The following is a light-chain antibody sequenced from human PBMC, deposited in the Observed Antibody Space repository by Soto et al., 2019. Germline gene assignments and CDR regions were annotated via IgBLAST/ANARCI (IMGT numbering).Light chain of an antibody. V-gene: IGKV3-20*01. Sequence: EIVLTQSPGTLYLSPGERATLSCRASQSVSSNYLGWYQQKPGQAPRLLIYGASSRATGIPDRFSGSGSGTDFTLTISRLEPEDFAVFYCQQYGSSPWTFGQGTKMEIK. CDR1: QSVSSNY. CDR3: QQYGSSPWT. J-gene: IGKJ1*01. CDR2: GAS.